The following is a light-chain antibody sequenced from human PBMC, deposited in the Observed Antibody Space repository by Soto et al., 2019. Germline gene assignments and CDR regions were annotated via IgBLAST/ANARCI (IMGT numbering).Light chain of an antibody. CDR1: QGISNY. CDR3: QKYTSAPWT. V-gene: IGKV1-27*01. J-gene: IGKJ1*01. Sequence: DIQMTQSPSSLSAPVGDRVTITCRASQGISNYLAWYQLKPGKVPKLLIYGASTLQSGVPSRFSGSGSGTDFTLTISSLQPEDVATYYCQKYTSAPWTFGQGTKVEIK. CDR2: GAS.